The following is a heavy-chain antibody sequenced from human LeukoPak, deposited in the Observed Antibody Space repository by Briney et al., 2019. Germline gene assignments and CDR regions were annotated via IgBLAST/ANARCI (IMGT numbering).Heavy chain of an antibody. Sequence: SETLSLTCTVSGTSISSFYWTWIRQPPGKDLEWIGYIHFSGNTAYNPSLKSRVSISMDTSQNQFSLRLDSVTAADTAVYYCAGGSSTISTRRWFDPWGRGTLVTVSS. CDR3: AGGSSTISTRRWFDP. CDR2: IHFSGNT. D-gene: IGHD4/OR15-4a*01. CDR1: GTSISSFY. V-gene: IGHV4-59*12. J-gene: IGHJ5*02.